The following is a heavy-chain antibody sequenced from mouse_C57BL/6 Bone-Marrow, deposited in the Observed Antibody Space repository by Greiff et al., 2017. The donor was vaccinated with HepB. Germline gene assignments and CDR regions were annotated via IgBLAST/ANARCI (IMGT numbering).Heavy chain of an antibody. D-gene: IGHD2-4*01. J-gene: IGHJ4*01. CDR3: ARRREIYYDYEYAMDY. CDR1: GYAFTNYL. CDR2: INPGSGGT. V-gene: IGHV1-54*01. Sequence: VQLVESGAELVRPGTSVKVSCKASGYAFTNYLIEWVKQRPGQGLEWIGVINPGSGGTNYNEKFKGKATLTADKSSSTAYMQLSSLTSEDSAVYFCARRREIYYDYEYAMDYWGQGTSVTVSS.